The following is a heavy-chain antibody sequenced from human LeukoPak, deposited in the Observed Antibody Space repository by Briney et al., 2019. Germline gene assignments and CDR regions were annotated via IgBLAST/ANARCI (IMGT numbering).Heavy chain of an antibody. J-gene: IGHJ4*02. Sequence: RGGSLRLFCVASGFTFNLYGVRGVRGARHKGVVGGSSVGGGDDIHYADSVKGRFTGSRDDAKNTVYLQMNSLRVEDTAIYFCAKDATPRKRLWDHFDSWGQGTLVTVSS. CDR1: GFTFNLYG. V-gene: IGHV3-23*01. CDR2: VGGGDDI. CDR3: AKDATPRKRLWDHFDS. D-gene: IGHD2-21*01.